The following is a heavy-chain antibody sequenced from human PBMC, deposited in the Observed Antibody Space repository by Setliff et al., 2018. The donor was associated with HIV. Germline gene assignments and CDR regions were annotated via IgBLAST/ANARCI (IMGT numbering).Heavy chain of an antibody. CDR1: GGSISRYY. CDR3: ARQSGYTRGWDIFGLVAGSFDI. J-gene: IGHJ3*02. V-gene: IGHV4-59*08. Sequence: SETLSLTCTVSGGSISRYYWSWIRQPPGKGLEWIGYIYYSGSTNYNPSLKSRVTISVDTSKSHFSLNLNSVTAADTAVYFCARQSGYTRGWDIFGLVAGSFDIWGQGTMVTVSS. CDR2: IYYSGST. D-gene: IGHD3-3*01.